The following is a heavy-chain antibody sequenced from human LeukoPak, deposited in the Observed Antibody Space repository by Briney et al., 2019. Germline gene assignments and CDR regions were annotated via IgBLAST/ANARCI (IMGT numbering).Heavy chain of an antibody. Sequence: PGGSLRLSCAASGFTFDDYAMHWVRQAPGKGLEWVSGISWNSGSIGYADSVKGRFTISRDNAKNSLYLQMNSLRAEDTALYYCAKDKTVTPGFGYFDLWGRGTLVTVSS. CDR3: AKDKTVTPGFGYFDL. V-gene: IGHV3-9*01. CDR2: ISWNSGSI. D-gene: IGHD4-17*01. CDR1: GFTFDDYA. J-gene: IGHJ2*01.